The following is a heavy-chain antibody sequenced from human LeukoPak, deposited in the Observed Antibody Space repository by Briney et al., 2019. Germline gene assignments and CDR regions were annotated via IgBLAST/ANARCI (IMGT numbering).Heavy chain of an antibody. D-gene: IGHD3-3*01. Sequence: SETLSLTCTVSGYSISSGYYWGWIRQPPGKGLEWIGSIYHSGSTYYNPSLKSRVTISVDTSKNQFSLKLSSVTAADTAVYYCARGRGEGLSTYRFDCWGQGTLVTVSS. CDR1: GYSISSGYY. J-gene: IGHJ4*02. CDR3: ARGRGEGLSTYRFDC. CDR2: IYHSGST. V-gene: IGHV4-38-2*02.